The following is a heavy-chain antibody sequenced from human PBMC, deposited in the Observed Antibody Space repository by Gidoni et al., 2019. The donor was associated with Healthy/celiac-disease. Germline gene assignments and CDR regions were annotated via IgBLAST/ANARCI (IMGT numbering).Heavy chain of an antibody. D-gene: IGHD1-26*01. J-gene: IGHJ4*02. CDR1: GGSFSGYY. CDR3: ARASWGASRWDPFDY. V-gene: IGHV4-34*01. CDR2: INHSGST. Sequence: QVQLQQWGAGLLKPSETLSLTCAVYGGSFSGYYWSWIRQPPGKGLEWIGEINHSGSTNYNPSLKSRVTISVDTSKNQFSLKLSSVTAADTAVYYCARASWGASRWDPFDYWGQGTLVTVSS.